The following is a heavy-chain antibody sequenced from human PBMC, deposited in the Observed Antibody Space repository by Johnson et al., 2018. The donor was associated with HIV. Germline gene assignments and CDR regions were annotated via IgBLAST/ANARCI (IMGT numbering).Heavy chain of an antibody. Sequence: QEKLVESGGGVVQPGRSLRLSCAASGFTFSSYAMHWVRQAPGTGLEWVAVISYDGSNKYYADSVKGRFTISRDNSKNTLYLQINSLRAEDTAVYYCVRRFYDSSAFDVWGQGTLVTVSS. CDR3: VRRFYDSSAFDV. CDR2: ISYDGSNK. D-gene: IGHD3-22*01. V-gene: IGHV3-30-3*01. CDR1: GFTFSSYA. J-gene: IGHJ3*01.